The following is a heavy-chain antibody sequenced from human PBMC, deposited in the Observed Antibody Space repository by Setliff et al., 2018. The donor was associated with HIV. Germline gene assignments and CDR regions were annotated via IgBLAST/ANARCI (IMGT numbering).Heavy chain of an antibody. CDR1: GFTFGVYA. CDR2: IKQDGSEE. Sequence: GSLRLSCTTSGFTFGVYAMTWVRQAPGKGLEWVAKIKQDGSEEYYVDSVKGRFTISRDNAKNSVYLQMNSLRAEDTAVYYCAREDYYDSMTTNYYYYGMDVWGQGTTVTVSS. CDR3: AREDYYDSMTTNYYYYGMDV. D-gene: IGHD3-22*01. V-gene: IGHV3-7*01. J-gene: IGHJ6*02.